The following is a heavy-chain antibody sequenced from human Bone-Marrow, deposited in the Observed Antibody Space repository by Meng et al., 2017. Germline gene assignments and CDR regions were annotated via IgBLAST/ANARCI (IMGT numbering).Heavy chain of an antibody. V-gene: IGHV3-74*01. CDR1: GFTLRNHW. D-gene: IGHD3-22*01. CDR3: ARDNYDTQGSLAFDI. J-gene: IGHJ3*02. CDR2: IKSDGSST. Sequence: GESLKISCAASGFTLRNHWMHWVRQAPGKGLEWVSRIKSDGSSTSYVDSVKGRFTISRDNTKNTLYLQMNSLKSEDTAVYYCARDNYDTQGSLAFDIWGQGPMVTVSS.